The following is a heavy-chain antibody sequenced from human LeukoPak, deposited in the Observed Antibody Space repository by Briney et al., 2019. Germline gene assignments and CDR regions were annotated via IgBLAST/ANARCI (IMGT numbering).Heavy chain of an antibody. V-gene: IGHV4-28*01. Sequence: SETLSLTCAVSGXSISSNHGWGWIRQPPGKGLEWVGYIFYAGSTYYNPSLKSRVTMSVDTSKNQFSLRLSSVTAVDTAVYYCARIGPILGAAWVDYWGQGTLVSVSS. CDR2: IFYAGST. CDR3: ARIGPILGAAWVDY. CDR1: GXSISSNHG. D-gene: IGHD3-3*02. J-gene: IGHJ4*02.